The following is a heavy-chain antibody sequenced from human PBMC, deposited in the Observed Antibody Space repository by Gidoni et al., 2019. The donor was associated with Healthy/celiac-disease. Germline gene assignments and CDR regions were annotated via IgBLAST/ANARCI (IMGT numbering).Heavy chain of an antibody. J-gene: IGHJ3*02. CDR1: GFTFSSYA. D-gene: IGHD1-26*01. CDR2: ISGSGGST. V-gene: IGHV3-23*01. Sequence: EVPLLESGGGLVQPGGSLRLSCAASGFTFSSYAMSWVRQAPGKGLEWVSAISGSGGSTYYADSVKGRFTISRDNSKNTLYLQMNSLRAEDTAVYYCAKGGSYPHDAFDIWGQGTMVTVSS. CDR3: AKGGSYPHDAFDI.